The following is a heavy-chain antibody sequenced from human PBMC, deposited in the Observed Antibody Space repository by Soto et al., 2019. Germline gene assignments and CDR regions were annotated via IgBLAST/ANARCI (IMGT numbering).Heavy chain of an antibody. CDR1: GYTFTSYG. CDR3: ARGESCYYTD. Sequence: QVQLVQSGAEVKKPGASVKVSCQASGYTFTSYGLSWVRQAPGQGLEWMGWISAYNGHTNYAQKLQGRVTMTTDTSTSSAYMERRSLRPDDTAVYYCARGESCYYTDWGHGTLVAVSA. D-gene: IGHD3-3*01. CDR2: ISAYNGHT. V-gene: IGHV1-18*01. J-gene: IGHJ4*01.